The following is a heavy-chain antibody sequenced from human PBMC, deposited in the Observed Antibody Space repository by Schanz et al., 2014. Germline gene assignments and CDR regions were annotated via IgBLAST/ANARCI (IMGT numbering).Heavy chain of an antibody. CDR1: GFTFSDSW. Sequence: EVQLVESGGGLVQPGGSLRLSCAASGFTFSDSWMHWVRQAPGKGLVWVSRTSNDGSFTTFADSVKGRFTISRDNAKNTLSLQTNSLSAAQKAVYYCVRDTEYQFDYWGQGTLVTVSS. CDR2: TSNDGSFT. D-gene: IGHD2-2*01. V-gene: IGHV3-74*01. CDR3: VRDTEYQFDY. J-gene: IGHJ4*02.